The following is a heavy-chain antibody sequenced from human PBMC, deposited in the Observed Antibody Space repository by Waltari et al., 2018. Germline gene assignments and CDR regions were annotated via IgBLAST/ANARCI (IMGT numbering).Heavy chain of an antibody. CDR1: GYSISSGYY. J-gene: IGHJ6*02. Sequence: QVQLQDSGPGLVKPSETLSLTCAVSGYSISSGYYWGWIRQPPGKGLEWIGSIYHSGSTYYNPSLKSRVTISVDTSKNQFSLKLSSVTAADTAVYYCARTYYDLWSGYYYYGMDVWGQGTTVTVSS. V-gene: IGHV4-38-2*01. D-gene: IGHD3-3*01. CDR3: ARTYYDLWSGYYYYGMDV. CDR2: IYHSGST.